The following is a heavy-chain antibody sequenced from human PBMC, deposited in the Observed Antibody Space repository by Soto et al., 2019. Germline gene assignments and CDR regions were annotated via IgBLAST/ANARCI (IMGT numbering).Heavy chain of an antibody. CDR3: ARDIPTYYDSSFDWSDP. J-gene: IGHJ5*02. Sequence: SVKDSCKAAEGTRSSFGISWVRQVPVQGLEWMGSIIPLYGTTNYAQRFRDRVAFIADDSTNMIYMELMSLRSDDTAIYYCARDIPTYYDSSFDWSDPWGQGVLVTVSS. V-gene: IGHV1-69*01. CDR2: IIPLYGTT. CDR1: EGTRSSFG. D-gene: IGHD3-16*01.